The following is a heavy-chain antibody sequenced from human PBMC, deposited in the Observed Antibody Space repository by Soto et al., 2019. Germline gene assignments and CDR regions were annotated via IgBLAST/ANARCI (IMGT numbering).Heavy chain of an antibody. CDR3: AKGMGITMIVVEGEFDY. V-gene: IGHV3-23*01. D-gene: IGHD3-22*01. Sequence: HPGGSLRLSCAASGFTFSSYAMSWVRQAPGKGLEWVSAISGSGGSTYYADSVKGRFTISRDNSKNTLYLQMNSLRAEDTAVYYCAKGMGITMIVVEGEFDYWGQGTLVTVSS. CDR2: ISGSGGST. J-gene: IGHJ4*02. CDR1: GFTFSSYA.